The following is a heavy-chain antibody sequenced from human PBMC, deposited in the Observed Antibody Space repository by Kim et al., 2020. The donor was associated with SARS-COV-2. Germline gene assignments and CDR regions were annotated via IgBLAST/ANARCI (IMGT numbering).Heavy chain of an antibody. J-gene: IGHJ4*02. CDR2: INPDSGVT. CDR3: ARGNTETIDY. V-gene: IGHV1-2*05. CDR1: GYTFTTRY. Sequence: DSVKVSCKTSGYTFTTRYLHWVRQAPGHGLEWMGRINPDSGVTNYAQRFQGRVTMTRDKSISTAYMELSSLRSDDTVVYYCARGNTETIDYWGQGTLVTVSS.